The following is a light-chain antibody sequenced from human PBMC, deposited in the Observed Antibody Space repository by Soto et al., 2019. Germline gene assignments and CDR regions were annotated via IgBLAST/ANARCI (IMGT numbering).Light chain of an antibody. CDR2: DVS. CDR3: SAFTGTTYV. V-gene: IGLV2-14*03. Sequence: QSVLPQPASLSGAPGQSITISCTGTSSDVGGNKYVSWYQHYPGKAPKLMICDVSNRPSGVSNRFSGSKSGNTASLTISGLQAEDEADYYCSAFTGTTYVFGTGTKVTVL. CDR1: SSDVGGNKY. J-gene: IGLJ1*01.